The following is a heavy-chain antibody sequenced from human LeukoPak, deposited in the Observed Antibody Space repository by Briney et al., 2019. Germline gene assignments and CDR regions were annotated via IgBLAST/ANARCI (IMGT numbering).Heavy chain of an antibody. CDR1: GFTFSSYA. V-gene: IGHV3-23*01. CDR2: ISGSGGST. J-gene: IGHJ4*02. Sequence: GGSLRLSCGASGFTFSSYAMSWVRQAPGKGLEWVSAISGSGGSTYYADSVKGRFTISRDNSKNTLYLQMNSLRAEDTAVYYCAKGTDKTYYYDSSGYYPHYWGQGTLVTVPS. D-gene: IGHD3-22*01. CDR3: AKGTDKTYYYDSSGYYPHY.